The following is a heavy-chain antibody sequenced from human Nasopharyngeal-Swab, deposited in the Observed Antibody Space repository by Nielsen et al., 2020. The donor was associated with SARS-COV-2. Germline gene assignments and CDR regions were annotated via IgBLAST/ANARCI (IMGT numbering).Heavy chain of an antibody. CDR2: IYYSGST. Sequence: SETLSLTCAVYGGSFSGYYWSWIRQPPGKGLEWIGSIYYSGSTYYNPSLKSRVTISVDTSKNQFSLKLSSVTAADTAVYYCARDRKQWLVYYYYSMDVWGQGTTVTVSS. V-gene: IGHV4-34*01. CDR3: ARDRKQWLVYYYYSMDV. D-gene: IGHD6-19*01. CDR1: GGSFSGYY. J-gene: IGHJ6*02.